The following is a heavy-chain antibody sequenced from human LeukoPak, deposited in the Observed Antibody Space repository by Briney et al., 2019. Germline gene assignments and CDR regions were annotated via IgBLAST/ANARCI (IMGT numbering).Heavy chain of an antibody. V-gene: IGHV3-48*01. CDR2: ISTGSSTI. D-gene: IGHD4-11*01. Sequence: GGSLRLSCAASGFTFSRHSMNWVRQAPGKGLEWISYISTGSSTIYYADSVKGRFTISRDNAKNSLFLQMNSLRVEDTAVYYCARVLDYSEPYYMDVWGQGTLVTVSS. CDR3: ARVLDYSEPYYMDV. J-gene: IGHJ4*02. CDR1: GFTFSRHS.